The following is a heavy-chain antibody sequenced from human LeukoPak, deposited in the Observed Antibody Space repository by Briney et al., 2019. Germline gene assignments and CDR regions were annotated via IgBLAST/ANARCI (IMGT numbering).Heavy chain of an antibody. V-gene: IGHV3-33*01. D-gene: IGHD5-18*01. CDR2: IWYDGSNK. CDR3: ARDQGQLWFYYFDY. J-gene: IGHJ4*02. Sequence: PGGSLRLSCAASGFTFSSYGMHWVRQAPGKGLEWVAVIWYDGSNKYYADSVKGRFTISRDNSKNTLYLQMNSLRAEDTAVYYCARDQGQLWFYYFDYWGQGTLVTVSS. CDR1: GFTFSSYG.